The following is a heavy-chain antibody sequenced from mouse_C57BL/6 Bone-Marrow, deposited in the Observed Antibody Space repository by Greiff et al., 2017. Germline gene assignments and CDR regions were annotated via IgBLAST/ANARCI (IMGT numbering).Heavy chain of an antibody. Sequence: EVKLMESGGGLVKPGGSLKLSCAASGFTFSDYGMHWVRQAPEKGLEWVAYISSGSSTTYYADTVKGRFTISRDNAKNTLFLQMTSLRSEDTAMYYCARQGLRAMDYWGQGTSVTVSS. J-gene: IGHJ4*01. CDR2: ISSGSSTT. D-gene: IGHD3-3*01. CDR1: GFTFSDYG. V-gene: IGHV5-17*01. CDR3: ARQGLRAMDY.